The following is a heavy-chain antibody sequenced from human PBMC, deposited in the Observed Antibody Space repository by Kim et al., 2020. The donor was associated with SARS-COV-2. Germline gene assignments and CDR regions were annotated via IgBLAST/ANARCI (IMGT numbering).Heavy chain of an antibody. V-gene: IGHV4-34*01. D-gene: IGHD2-15*01. J-gene: IGHJ3*02. CDR2: INHSGST. Sequence: SETLSLTCAVYGGSFSGYYWSWIRQPPGKGLEWIGEINHSGSTNYNPSLKSRVTISVDTSKNQFSLKLSSVTAADTAVYYCARRGRRKVYCSGGSCSGEPAFDIWGQGTMVTVSS. CDR3: ARRGRRKVYCSGGSCSGEPAFDI. CDR1: GGSFSGYY.